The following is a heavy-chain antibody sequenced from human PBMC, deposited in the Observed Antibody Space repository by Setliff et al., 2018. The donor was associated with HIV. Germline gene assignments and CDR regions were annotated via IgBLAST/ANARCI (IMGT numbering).Heavy chain of an antibody. CDR2: INPNSGGT. Sequence: ASVKVSCKASGYTFTGYYMHWVRQAPGQGLEWMGRINPNSGGTNYAQKFRGRVTMTRDTSTTTAYMEVNRLTSDDTAVYYCAKGQGPVDYWGQGTLVTVSS. V-gene: IGHV1-2*06. J-gene: IGHJ4*02. CDR1: GYTFTGYY. CDR3: AKGQGPVDY.